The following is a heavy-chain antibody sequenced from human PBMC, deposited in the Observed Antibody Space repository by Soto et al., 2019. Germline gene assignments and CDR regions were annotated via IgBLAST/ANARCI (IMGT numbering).Heavy chain of an antibody. CDR3: ARGGYFYGSDRGPFEY. D-gene: IGHD4-17*01. CDR2: VSHSGNT. Sequence: QVRLQQWGAGPLKTSETLSLTCSVSGGSFGGYYWTWIRQHPGKGLEWIGDVSHSGNTNYSPSLNARVTISVDPSKNQFSLKLHSVTAADTAVYYCARGGYFYGSDRGPFEYWGQGTLVTVSS. CDR1: GGSFGGYY. V-gene: IGHV4-34*01. J-gene: IGHJ4*02.